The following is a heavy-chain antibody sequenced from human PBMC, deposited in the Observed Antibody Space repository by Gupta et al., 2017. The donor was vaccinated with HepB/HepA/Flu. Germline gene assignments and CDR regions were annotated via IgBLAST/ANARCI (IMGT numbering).Heavy chain of an antibody. V-gene: IGHV3-33*01. CDR3: AREGSGYSYGLDD. CDR1: GFVFNDFG. Sequence: QVQLVESGGGAVQPGRSLRLSCAASGFVFNDFGMHWVRQAPGKGLEWVAVIWYDGSNNYLADSVKGRFTISRDNSKNTLYLQMSSLRVDDTAVYYCAREGSGYSYGLDDWGQGALGTVSS. CDR2: IWYDGSNN. J-gene: IGHJ4*02. D-gene: IGHD5-18*01.